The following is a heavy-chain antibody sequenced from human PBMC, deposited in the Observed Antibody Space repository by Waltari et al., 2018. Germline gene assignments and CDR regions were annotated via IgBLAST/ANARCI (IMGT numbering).Heavy chain of an antibody. CDR3: ATRGGISNWGLDY. D-gene: IGHD7-27*01. Sequence: EVQLVESGGGLVQSGGSLRLSCAASGFTFSTYNMNWVRQAPGMGLWWLSYISSGSCSIYYADSVKGRFTISRDNARNSLYLQMNNLRAEDTAVYYCATRGGISNWGLDYWGQGTLVTVSS. CDR2: ISSGSCSI. J-gene: IGHJ4*02. V-gene: IGHV3-48*04. CDR1: GFTFSTYN.